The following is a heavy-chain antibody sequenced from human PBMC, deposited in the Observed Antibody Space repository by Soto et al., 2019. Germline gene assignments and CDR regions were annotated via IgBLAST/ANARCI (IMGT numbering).Heavy chain of an antibody. D-gene: IGHD4-17*01. V-gene: IGHV3-74*01. Sequence: EVQLVESGGGLVQPGGSLRLSCAASGFTFSSYWMHWVRQAPGKGLVWVSRINSDGSSTSYADSVKGRFTISRDNAKNRLKLQMNSLRAEDTAVYYCARAVTTAHYYYGMDVWGQGTTVTVSS. CDR3: ARAVTTAHYYYGMDV. J-gene: IGHJ6*02. CDR2: INSDGSST. CDR1: GFTFSSYW.